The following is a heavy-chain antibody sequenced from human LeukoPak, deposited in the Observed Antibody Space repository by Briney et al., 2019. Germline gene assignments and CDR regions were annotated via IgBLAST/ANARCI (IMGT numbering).Heavy chain of an antibody. CDR1: GFTFTCAW. Sequence: GGSLRLSCAASGFTFTCAWMSWLRQTPEKGLEWVAHMNEDGSGRFYVDSAKGRFTISRGDTQNSVYLQMNSLRVEDTAVYYCAAWFGESVPWGQGTLVTVSS. V-gene: IGHV3-7*01. J-gene: IGHJ5*02. D-gene: IGHD3-10*01. CDR2: MNEDGSGR. CDR3: AAWFGESVP.